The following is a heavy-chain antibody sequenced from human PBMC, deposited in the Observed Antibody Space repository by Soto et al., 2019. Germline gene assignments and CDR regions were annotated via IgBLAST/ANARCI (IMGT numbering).Heavy chain of an antibody. J-gene: IGHJ6*02. CDR2: IIPIFGTA. D-gene: IGHD6-13*01. Sequence: SVKVSCKASGGTFSSYAISWVRQAPGQGLEWMGGIIPIFGTANYAQKFQGRVTITADESTSTAYMELSSLRSEDTAVYYYARWGITAGTTLRPYYGMDVWGQGTTVTVSS. CDR1: GGTFSSYA. V-gene: IGHV1-69*13. CDR3: ARWGITAGTTLRPYYGMDV.